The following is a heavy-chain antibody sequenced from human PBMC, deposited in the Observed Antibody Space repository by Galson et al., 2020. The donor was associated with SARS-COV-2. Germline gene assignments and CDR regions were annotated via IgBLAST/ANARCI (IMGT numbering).Heavy chain of an antibody. V-gene: IGHV3-33*01. CDR1: GFTFSSYG. CDR3: ARSDVLLWFGELWRGYYYYGMDV. CDR2: IWYDGSNK. J-gene: IGHJ6*02. D-gene: IGHD3-10*01. Sequence: SLRLSCAASGFTFSSYGMHWVRQAPDKGLEWVAVIWYDGSNKYYADSVKGRFTISRDNSKNTLYLQMNSLRAEDTAVYYCARSDVLLWFGELWRGYYYYGMDVWGQGTTVTVSS.